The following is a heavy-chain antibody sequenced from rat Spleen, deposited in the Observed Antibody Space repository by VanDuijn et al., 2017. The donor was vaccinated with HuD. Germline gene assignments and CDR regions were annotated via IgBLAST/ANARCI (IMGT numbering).Heavy chain of an antibody. J-gene: IGHJ2*01. CDR2: ISSGGST. CDR3: TRDFGDY. D-gene: IGHD4-6*01. V-gene: IGHV2-6*01. Sequence: QVQLKESGPGLVQPSQTLSLTCTVSGFSLTSYTVSWVRQPPGKGLEWIAAISSGGSTYYNSALKSRLSISRDTSKSQVFLKMNSLQTDDTAIYFCTRDFGDYWGQGVMVTVSS. CDR1: GFSLTSYT.